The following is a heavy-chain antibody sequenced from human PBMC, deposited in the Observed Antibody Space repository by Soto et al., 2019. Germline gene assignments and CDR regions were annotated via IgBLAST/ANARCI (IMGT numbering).Heavy chain of an antibody. CDR2: ISDDGGSE. Sequence: QVQLVESGGGVVQPGTSLRLSCAASGFTFSGYALHWVRQAPGKGLEWVAVISDDGGSEYYADSVKGRFTIARDNSKNALSLQMNSLRPEDTAVYYCARGGGGYYYYGMDVWGQGTTVTVSS. CDR3: ARGGGGYYYYGMDV. CDR1: GFTFSGYA. D-gene: IGHD3-10*01. V-gene: IGHV3-30-3*01. J-gene: IGHJ6*02.